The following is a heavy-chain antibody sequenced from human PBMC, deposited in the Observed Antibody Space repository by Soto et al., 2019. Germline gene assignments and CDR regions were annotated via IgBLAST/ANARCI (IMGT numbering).Heavy chain of an antibody. Sequence: SVKVSCKASGGTFSSYAISWVRQAPGQGLEWMGGIIPIFGTANYAQKFQGRVTITADKSTSTAYMELSSLRSEDTAVYYCARRHYYDSSGSDYYGMDVWGQGTTVTVSS. D-gene: IGHD3-22*01. J-gene: IGHJ6*02. CDR3: ARRHYYDSSGSDYYGMDV. CDR2: IIPIFGTA. CDR1: GGTFSSYA. V-gene: IGHV1-69*06.